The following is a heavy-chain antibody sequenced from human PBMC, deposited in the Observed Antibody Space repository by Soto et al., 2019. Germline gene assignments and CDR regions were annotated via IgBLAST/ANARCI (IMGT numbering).Heavy chain of an antibody. Sequence: ASVKVSCKASGYTFTSYYMHWVRQAPGQGLEWMGIINPSGGSTSYAQKFQGRVTMTRDTSTSTVYMELSSLRSEDTAVYYCAVEMATIIGGYYFDYWGQGTLVTVSS. D-gene: IGHD5-12*01. CDR2: INPSGGST. J-gene: IGHJ4*02. CDR3: AVEMATIIGGYYFDY. V-gene: IGHV1-46*01. CDR1: GYTFTSYY.